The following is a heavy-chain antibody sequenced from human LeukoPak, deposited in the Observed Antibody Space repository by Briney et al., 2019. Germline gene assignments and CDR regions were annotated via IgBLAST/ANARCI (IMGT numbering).Heavy chain of an antibody. V-gene: IGHV3-30*02. J-gene: IGHJ4*02. CDR1: GFTLNMYD. CDR3: AKDFGTMMDVAFDE. Sequence: GGSLRLSCAASGFTLNMYDLHWVRQAPGKGLEWVALIRYDGSATYYADSVKGRFTISRDNSKNTLYLQLNSLRAEDTAMYFCAKDFGTMMDVAFDEWGQGTLVTVSS. CDR2: IRYDGSAT. D-gene: IGHD3-22*01.